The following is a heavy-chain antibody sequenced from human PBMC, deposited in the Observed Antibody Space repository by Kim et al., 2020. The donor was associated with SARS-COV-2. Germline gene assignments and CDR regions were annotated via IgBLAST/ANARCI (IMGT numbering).Heavy chain of an antibody. J-gene: IGHJ4*02. CDR2: RST. Sequence: RSTSYADSVKGQVTIARDNAKNTLYLQMNSLRAEDTAVYYCARGGSGSLDYWGQGTLVTVSS. CDR3: ARGGSGSLDY. V-gene: IGHV3-74*01. D-gene: IGHD3-16*01.